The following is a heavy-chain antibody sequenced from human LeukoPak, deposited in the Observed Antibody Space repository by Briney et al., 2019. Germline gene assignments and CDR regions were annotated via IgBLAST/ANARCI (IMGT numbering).Heavy chain of an antibody. Sequence: GASVKVSCKASGYTFTDFYMHWVRQAPGQGLEWIGWINPKSGGTKYAQKFQGRVTMTRDKSISTAYMELSRLRSDDTAVYYCARSLDYDILTGYLGGWFDPWGQGTLVTVSS. CDR2: INPKSGGT. V-gene: IGHV1-2*02. J-gene: IGHJ5*02. CDR1: GYTFTDFY. CDR3: ARSLDYDILTGYLGGWFDP. D-gene: IGHD3-9*01.